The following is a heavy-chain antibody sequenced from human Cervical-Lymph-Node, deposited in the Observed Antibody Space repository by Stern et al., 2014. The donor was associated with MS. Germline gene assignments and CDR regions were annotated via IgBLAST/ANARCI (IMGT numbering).Heavy chain of an antibody. CDR2: IYPGGSAT. V-gene: IGHV5-51*01. CDR1: GYSFTSYW. CDR3: VRQAPEQTLDY. J-gene: IGHJ4*02. D-gene: IGHD1/OR15-1a*01. Sequence: EVQLVESGAEVKKPGDSLKISCKASGYSFTSYWIGWVRQMPGKGLEWMGIIYPGGSATRYSPSFQGQVTISADRSISTAYLQWSSLKASDTAMYYCVRQAPEQTLDYWGQGTLVTVSS.